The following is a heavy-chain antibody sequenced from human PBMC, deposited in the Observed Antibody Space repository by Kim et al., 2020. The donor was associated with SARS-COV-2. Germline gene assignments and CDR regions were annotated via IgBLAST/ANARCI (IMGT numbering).Heavy chain of an antibody. D-gene: IGHD3-10*01. CDR1: GGSFSGYY. J-gene: IGHJ6*02. V-gene: IGHV4-34*01. CDR2: INHSGST. CDR3: APILVGSYYYGMDV. Sequence: SETLSLTCAVYGGSFSGYYWSWIRQPPGKGLEWIGEINHSGSTNYNPSLKSRVTISVDTSKNQFSLKLSSVTAADTAVYYCAPILVGSYYYGMDVWGQGTTVTVSS.